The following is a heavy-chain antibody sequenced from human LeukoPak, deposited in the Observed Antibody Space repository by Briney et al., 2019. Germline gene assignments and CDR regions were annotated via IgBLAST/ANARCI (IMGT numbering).Heavy chain of an antibody. J-gene: IGHJ3*02. CDR3: AREGLYYDSSGYYDAGAFDI. V-gene: IGHV1-18*01. Sequence: ASVKVSCKASGYTFTSYGISWVRQAPGQGLEWMGWISAYNGSTNYAQKLQGRVTMTTDTSTSTAYMELRSLRSDDTAVYYCAREGLYYDSSGYYDAGAFDIWGQGTMVTVSS. CDR2: ISAYNGST. D-gene: IGHD3-22*01. CDR1: GYTFTSYG.